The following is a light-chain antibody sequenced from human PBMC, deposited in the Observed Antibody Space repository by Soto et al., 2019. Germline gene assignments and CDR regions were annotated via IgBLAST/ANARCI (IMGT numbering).Light chain of an antibody. CDR2: HAS. V-gene: IGKV1-5*01. J-gene: IGKJ1*01. Sequence: DIQMTQSPSTLSASIGDRVIISCRASQNIGRWLAWYQQKPGTAPNLLIYHASNLRGGVPSRFSGGGSGTEFTLTISSLQPDDIAPYYCQQYNSYSWTFGQGTKVEIK. CDR1: QNIGRW. CDR3: QQYNSYSWT.